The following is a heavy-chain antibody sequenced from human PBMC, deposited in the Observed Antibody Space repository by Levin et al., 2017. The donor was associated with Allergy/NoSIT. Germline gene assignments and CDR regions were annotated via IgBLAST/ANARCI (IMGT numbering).Heavy chain of an antibody. J-gene: IGHJ4*02. D-gene: IGHD4-17*01. CDR1: GFTFSSYG. V-gene: IGHV3-30*18. CDR3: AKDRYGDHYITAPWV. Sequence: PGGSLRLSCAASGFTFSSYGMHWVRQAPGKGLEWVAVISYDGSNKYYADSVKGRFTISRDNSKNTLYLQMNSLRAEDTAVYYCAKDRYGDHYITAPWVWGQGTLVTVSS. CDR2: ISYDGSNK.